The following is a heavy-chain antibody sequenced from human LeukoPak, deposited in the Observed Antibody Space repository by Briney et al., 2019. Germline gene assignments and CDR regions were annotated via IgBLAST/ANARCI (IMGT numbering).Heavy chain of an antibody. CDR1: GYTFTSHV. CDR2: INVGNGDT. J-gene: IGHJ4*02. D-gene: IGHD5-24*01. Sequence: ASVKVSCKASGYTFTSHVIHWVRRAPGQSLEWMGWINVGNGDTKYSQKFQGRVTIARDTSASTAYMELSSLRSEDTAVYYCARGRGLEMATPPRYWGQGTLVTVSS. V-gene: IGHV1-3*01. CDR3: ARGRGLEMATPPRY.